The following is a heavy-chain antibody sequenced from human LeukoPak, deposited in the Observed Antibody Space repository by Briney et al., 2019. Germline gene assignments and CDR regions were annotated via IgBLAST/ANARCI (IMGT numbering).Heavy chain of an antibody. V-gene: IGHV1-69*04. J-gene: IGHJ4*02. CDR1: GGTFSSYA. CDR2: IIPILGIA. D-gene: IGHD3-3*01. CDR3: GIASTEEWLIDY. Sequence: GSSVKVSCKASGGTFSSYAIIWVRQAPGQGLEWMGRIIPILGIANYAQKFQGRVTITADKSTSTAYMELSSLRSEDTAVYYCGIASTEEWLIDYWGQGTLVTVSS.